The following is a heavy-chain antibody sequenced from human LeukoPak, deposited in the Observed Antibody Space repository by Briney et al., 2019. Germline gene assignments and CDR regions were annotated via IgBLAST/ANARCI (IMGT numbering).Heavy chain of an antibody. CDR1: GFTFSSYG. CDR2: ISGSGGST. Sequence: GGSLRLSCAASGFTFSSYGMSWVRQAPGKGLEWVSAISGSGGSTYYADSVKGRFTISRDNSKNTLYLQMNSLRAEDTAVYYCAKLVGATYYTNYWGQGTLVTVSS. J-gene: IGHJ4*02. V-gene: IGHV3-23*01. CDR3: AKLVGATYYTNY. D-gene: IGHD1-26*01.